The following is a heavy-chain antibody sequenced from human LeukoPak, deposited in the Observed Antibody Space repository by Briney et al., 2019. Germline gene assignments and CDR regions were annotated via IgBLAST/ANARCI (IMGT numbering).Heavy chain of an antibody. J-gene: IGHJ4*02. V-gene: IGHV3-74*01. CDR2: INPDGSTT. Sequence: GGSLRLSCAASGFTFSNYWMHWVRQDPGKGLVWVSFINPDGSTTNYADSVKGRFTISRDNAKNALYLQINSLRAEDTAVYYCAKDLHYGSADYWGQGTLVTGSS. CDR3: AKDLHYGSADY. CDR1: GFTFSNYW. D-gene: IGHD3-10*01.